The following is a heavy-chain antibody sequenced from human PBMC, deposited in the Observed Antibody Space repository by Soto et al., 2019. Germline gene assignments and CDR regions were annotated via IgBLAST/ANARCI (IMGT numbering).Heavy chain of an antibody. D-gene: IGHD3-10*01. V-gene: IGHV3-30*03. CDR3: APWFGAFDY. CDR1: GFTFSSYG. J-gene: IGHJ4*02. Sequence: QVQLVESGGGVVQPGRSLRLSCAASGFTFSSYGMHWVRQAPGKGLEWVAVISYDGSNKYYADSVKGRFTISRDNSKNPLYLEMNRPRAEDPGVFYCAPWFGAFDYWGQGTLVTVSS. CDR2: ISYDGSNK.